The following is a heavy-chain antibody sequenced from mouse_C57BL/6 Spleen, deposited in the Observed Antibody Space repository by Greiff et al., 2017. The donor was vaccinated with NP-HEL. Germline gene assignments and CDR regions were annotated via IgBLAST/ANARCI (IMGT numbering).Heavy chain of an antibody. Sequence: EVKLVESGGDLVKPGGSLKLSCAASGFTFSSYGMSWVRQTPDKRLEWVATISSGGSYTYYPDSVKGRFTISRDNAKNTLYLQMSSLKSEDTAMYYCARHGGTPTGTSYYFDYWGQGTTLTVSS. CDR1: GFTFSSYG. J-gene: IGHJ2*01. V-gene: IGHV5-6*01. CDR3: ARHGGTPTGTSYYFDY. D-gene: IGHD4-1*02. CDR2: ISSGGSYT.